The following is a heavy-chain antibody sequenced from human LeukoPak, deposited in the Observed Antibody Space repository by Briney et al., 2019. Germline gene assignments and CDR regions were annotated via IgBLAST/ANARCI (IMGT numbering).Heavy chain of an antibody. V-gene: IGHV4-61*01. J-gene: IGHJ4*02. CDR2: MYLSGTT. CDR3: AGLVGRYSSGLYYYYFDY. D-gene: IGHD3-22*01. Sequence: SETLSLTCTVSGGSVSSGSYYWSWIRQPPGKGLEWIGEMYLSGTTHSNPSVKSRVTISIDKSKNQFFLNLSSVTAADTAVYYCAGLVGRYSSGLYYYYFDYWGQGTLVTVSS. CDR1: GGSVSSGSYY.